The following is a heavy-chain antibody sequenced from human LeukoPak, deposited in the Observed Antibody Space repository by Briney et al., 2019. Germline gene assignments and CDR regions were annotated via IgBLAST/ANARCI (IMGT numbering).Heavy chain of an antibody. Sequence: SETLSLTCAVSGYSISSAFYWGWIRQPPGKGLEWIGSIYHSGSTYYNPSLKSRVTISVDTSKNHFSLKLSSVTAADTAVYYCARDADSFDPWGQGTLVIVSS. CDR2: IYHSGST. CDR3: ARDADSFDP. D-gene: IGHD2-15*01. V-gene: IGHV4-38-2*02. CDR1: GYSISSAFY. J-gene: IGHJ5*02.